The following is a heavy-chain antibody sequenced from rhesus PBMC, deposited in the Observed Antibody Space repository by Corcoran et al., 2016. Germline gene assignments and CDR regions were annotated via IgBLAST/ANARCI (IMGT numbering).Heavy chain of an antibody. CDR2: IDGNGGRT. J-gene: IGHJ4*01. CDR1: GASISSNR. V-gene: IGHV4-80*01. Sequence: QVQLQESGPGLVKPSETLSLPCTVSGASISSNRWTWIRQPPGKGLEGIGDIDGNGGRTNYNPSLKSRVTISEDASKNHFSLKLSSVTAADTAVYYCAREKDDYWGQGVLVTVSS. CDR3: AREKDDY.